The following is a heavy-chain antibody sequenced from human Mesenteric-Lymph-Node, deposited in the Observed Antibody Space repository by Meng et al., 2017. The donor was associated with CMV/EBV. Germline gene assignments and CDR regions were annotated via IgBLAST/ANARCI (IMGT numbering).Heavy chain of an antibody. J-gene: IGHJ3*02. CDR3: ARSSGSLTFDI. D-gene: IGHD3-10*01. CDR1: ENTFTGYS. CDR2: INPNSGGT. V-gene: IGHV1-2*02. Sequence: ASVKVSCKASENTFTGYSMHWVRQAPGQGLEWMGWINPNSGGTNYAQKFQGRVTMTRDTSISTAYMELSRLRSDDTAVYYCARSSGSLTFDIWGQGTMVTVSS.